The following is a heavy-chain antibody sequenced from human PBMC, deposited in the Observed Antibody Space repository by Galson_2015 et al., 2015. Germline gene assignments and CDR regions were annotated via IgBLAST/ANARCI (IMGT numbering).Heavy chain of an antibody. J-gene: IGHJ4*02. V-gene: IGHV3-30*18. CDR2: ISYDGSNK. Sequence: SLRLSCAASGFTFSNYDMHWVRQAPGKGLEWVVVISYDGSNKYYADSVKGRFTISRDNSKNTLYLQMNSLRAEDTAVYYCAKSEGWVSGYDQPFDYWGQGTLVTVSS. CDR1: GFTFSNYD. D-gene: IGHD5-12*01. CDR3: AKSEGWVSGYDQPFDY.